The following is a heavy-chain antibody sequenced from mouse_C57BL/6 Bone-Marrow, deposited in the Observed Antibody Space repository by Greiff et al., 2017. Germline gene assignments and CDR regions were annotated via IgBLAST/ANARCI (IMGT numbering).Heavy chain of an antibody. CDR2: INPSTGGT. V-gene: IGHV1-42*01. D-gene: IGHD2-2*01. CDR3: ATLSTMVRGWFAY. Sequence: VQLQQSGPELVKPGASVKISCKASGYSFTGYYMNWVKQSPEKSLEWIGEINPSTGGTTYNQKFKAKATLTVDKSSSPAYMQLKSLTSEDSAVYYCATLSTMVRGWFAYWGQGTRVTVSA. J-gene: IGHJ3*01. CDR1: GYSFTGYY.